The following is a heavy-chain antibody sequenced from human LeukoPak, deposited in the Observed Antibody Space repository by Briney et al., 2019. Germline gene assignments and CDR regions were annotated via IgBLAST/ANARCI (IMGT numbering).Heavy chain of an antibody. CDR3: ARGMVRGVITYYYYYMDV. Sequence: GGSLRLSCAASGFTFSSYSMNWVRQAPGKGLEWVSSISSSSSYIYYADSVKGRFTISRDNAKNSLYLQMNSLRAEDTAVYYCARGMVRGVITYYYYYMDVWGKGTTVTISS. CDR1: GFTFSSYS. J-gene: IGHJ6*03. V-gene: IGHV3-21*01. CDR2: ISSSSSYI. D-gene: IGHD3-10*01.